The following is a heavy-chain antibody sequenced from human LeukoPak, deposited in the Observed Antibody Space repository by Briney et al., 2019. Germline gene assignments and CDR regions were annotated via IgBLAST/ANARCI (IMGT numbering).Heavy chain of an antibody. Sequence: SETLSLTCTVSGGSISSSSYYWGWIRQAPGKVLEWIATIYHSGSTYYNPSLQSRVTISVDTSKNQFSLKLSSVTAADTAVYYCARGRRGYSYGFMAFDIWGQGTMVTVSS. CDR2: IYHSGST. D-gene: IGHD5-18*01. J-gene: IGHJ3*02. CDR1: GGSISSSSYY. V-gene: IGHV4-39*07. CDR3: ARGRRGYSYGFMAFDI.